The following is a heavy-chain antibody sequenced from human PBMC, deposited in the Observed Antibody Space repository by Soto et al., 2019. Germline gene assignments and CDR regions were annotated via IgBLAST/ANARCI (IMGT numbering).Heavy chain of an antibody. CDR3: ARGLVCSSTSCYGYYYYGMDV. J-gene: IGHJ6*02. D-gene: IGHD2-2*01. CDR1: GYTFTSYA. CDR2: INAGNGNT. V-gene: IGHV1-3*01. Sequence: ASVKVSCKASGYTFTSYAMHWVRQAPGQRLEWMGWINAGNGNTKYSQKFQGRVTITRDTSASTAYMELSSLRSEDTAVYYCARGLVCSSTSCYGYYYYGMDVWGQGTTVTVSS.